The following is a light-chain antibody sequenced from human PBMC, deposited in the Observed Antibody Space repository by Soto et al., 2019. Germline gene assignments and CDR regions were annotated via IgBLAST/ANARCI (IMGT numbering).Light chain of an antibody. V-gene: IGKV3-15*01. CDR3: QQYHNWPVT. CDR2: GAS. CDR1: QSVSTR. Sequence: EIVMTQSPATLSVSPGERVTFSCRASQSVSTRLAWYQHKPGQAPRLLISGASTGATGIPPRFSGSGSGTYFTLTVNSLQSEDIAVYYCQQYHNWPVTFGGGTKVDIK. J-gene: IGKJ4*01.